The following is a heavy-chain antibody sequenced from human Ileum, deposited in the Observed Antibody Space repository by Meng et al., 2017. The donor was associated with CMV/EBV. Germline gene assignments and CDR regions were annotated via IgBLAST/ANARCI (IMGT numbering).Heavy chain of an antibody. CDR3: ARGSDAYKTGF. D-gene: IGHD5-24*01. Sequence: QVQLQESGPGLVKPSETLSLTCIVSGASISGDNYYWNWIRQHPGKGLEWIGCIHPSGTTHYNPSLQSRATISGDTSQNQFSVSLSSVTAADTAVYFCARGSDAYKTGFWGQGTLVTVSS. CDR1: GASISGDNYY. J-gene: IGHJ4*02. CDR2: IHPSGTT. V-gene: IGHV4-31*03.